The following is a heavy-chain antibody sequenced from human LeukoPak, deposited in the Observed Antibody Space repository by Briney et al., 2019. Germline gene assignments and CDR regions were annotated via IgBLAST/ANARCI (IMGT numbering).Heavy chain of an antibody. CDR3: ARGNWDSSGWYYDY. V-gene: IGHV1-69*05. CDR1: GGTFSGYA. Sequence: SVKVSCKASGGTFSGYAISWVRQAPGQGLEWMGRIISIFGTANYAQKFQGRVTITTDESTNTAYMELSSLRSEDTAVYYCARGNWDSSGWYYDYWGQGTLVTVSS. J-gene: IGHJ4*02. CDR2: IISIFGTA. D-gene: IGHD6-19*01.